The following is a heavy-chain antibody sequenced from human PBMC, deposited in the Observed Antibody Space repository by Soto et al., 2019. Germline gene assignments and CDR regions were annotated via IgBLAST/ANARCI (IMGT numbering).Heavy chain of an antibody. J-gene: IGHJ5*02. V-gene: IGHV4-31*03. Sequence: QVQLQESGPGLVKPSQTLYLTCSVSGGSFGGDSYHWTWIRQRPGQGLEYIGYIFKRGTTFYTPSLASRLTITTDTSKRQVFLILYSVTAADTAVYYCASGTGGYRFDPWGQVTLVTVS. CDR1: GGSFGGDSYH. CDR3: ASGTGGYRFDP. D-gene: IGHD5-18*01. CDR2: IFKRGTT.